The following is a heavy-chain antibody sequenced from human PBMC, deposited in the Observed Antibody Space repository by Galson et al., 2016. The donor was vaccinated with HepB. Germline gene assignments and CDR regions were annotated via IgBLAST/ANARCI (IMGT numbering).Heavy chain of an antibody. J-gene: IGHJ4*02. CDR1: GFTFSNFW. V-gene: IGHV3-7*04. CDR2: IKQDGSEK. CDR3: GRAQVIPARRAAYFDY. Sequence: SLRLSCAASGFTFSNFWMNWVRQAPGKGLEWVANIKQDGSEKYFADSVKGRFTISRDNARNSLFLQMDSLRPDDTAVYYCGRAQVIPARRAAYFDYWGQGILITVS. D-gene: IGHD2-21*01.